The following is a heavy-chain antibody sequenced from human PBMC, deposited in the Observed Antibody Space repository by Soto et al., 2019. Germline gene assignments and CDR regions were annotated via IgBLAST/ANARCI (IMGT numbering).Heavy chain of an antibody. V-gene: IGHV1-3*01. J-gene: IGHJ4*02. CDR1: GYTFSDYT. CDR2: INAGNGNT. CDR3: AKEGRPPSSDRPEGIDV. Sequence: QVHLVQSGPEVKKPGASVKVSCKASGYTFSDYTIHWMRQAPGHRLEWMGRINAGNGNTRDSEKFQGRVTITRDSFASTVFMELSSLRSEDTAIYCWAKEGRPPSSDRPEGIDVWGQGTLVTVSS. D-gene: IGHD2-2*01.